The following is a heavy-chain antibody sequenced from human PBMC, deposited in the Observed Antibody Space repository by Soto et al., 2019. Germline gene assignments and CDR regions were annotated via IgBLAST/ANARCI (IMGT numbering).Heavy chain of an antibody. CDR1: GGSISSSSYY. CDR3: ASLGYSGYYTYYYYYYMDV. J-gene: IGHJ6*03. CDR2: IYYSGST. Sequence: SETLSLTCTVSGGSISSSSYYWGWIRQPPGKGLEWIGSIYYSGSTYYNPSLKSRVTISVDTSKNQFSLKLSSVTAADTAVYYCASLGYSGYYTYYYYYYMDVWGKGTTVTVSS. D-gene: IGHD5-12*01. V-gene: IGHV4-39*01.